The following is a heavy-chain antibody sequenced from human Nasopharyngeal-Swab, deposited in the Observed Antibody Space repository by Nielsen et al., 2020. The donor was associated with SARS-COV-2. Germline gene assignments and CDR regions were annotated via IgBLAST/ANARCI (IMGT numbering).Heavy chain of an antibody. D-gene: IGHD4-23*01. CDR2: INHGGST. CDR3: ARGPPAGVIDY. V-gene: IGHV4-34*01. J-gene: IGHJ4*02. Sequence: GSLRLSCAVYGGSFSGYYWSWIRQPPGKGLEWIGEINHGGSTNYNPSLKSRVTISVDTSKNQFSLKLSSVTAADTAVYYCARGPPAGVIDYWGQGTLVTVSS. CDR1: GGSFSGYY.